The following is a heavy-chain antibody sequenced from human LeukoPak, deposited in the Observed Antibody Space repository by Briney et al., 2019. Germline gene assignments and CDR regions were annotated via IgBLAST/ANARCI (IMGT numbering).Heavy chain of an antibody. V-gene: IGHV1-18*01. CDR3: ARTTTWIQYVDY. D-gene: IGHD5-18*01. Sequence: SVTVSCKSSGYTFTSYGFSWLRQAAGQGLEWMGWISAYNGNTNYAQKLQGRVTMTTDTSTSTAYMELRSLRSDDTAVYYCARTTTWIQYVDYWGQGTLVTVSS. J-gene: IGHJ4*02. CDR2: ISAYNGNT. CDR1: GYTFTSYG.